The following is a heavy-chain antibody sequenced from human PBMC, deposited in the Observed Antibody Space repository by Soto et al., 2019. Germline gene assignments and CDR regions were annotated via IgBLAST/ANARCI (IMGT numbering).Heavy chain of an antibody. D-gene: IGHD6-19*01. Sequence: EVPLVESGGGLAQPGGSLRLSCAASGFTVSSDHMSWVRQVPGKGLEWVSVIYVGGDTFYADSVKGRFTISRDNSKNTLSLQMNGLRAEDTAIYYCVRENSGWSRAQGYWGQGTLVTVSS. J-gene: IGHJ4*02. CDR2: IYVGGDT. CDR1: GFTVSSDH. CDR3: VRENSGWSRAQGY. V-gene: IGHV3-66*01.